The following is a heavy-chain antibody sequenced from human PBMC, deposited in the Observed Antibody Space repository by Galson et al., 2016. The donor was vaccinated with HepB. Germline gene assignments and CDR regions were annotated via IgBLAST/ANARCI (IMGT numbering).Heavy chain of an antibody. J-gene: IGHJ5*02. CDR1: GYSFTNYW. Sequence: QSGAEVKKPGESLKISCEGSGYSFTNYWIGWVRQMPGKGLEWMGIISPGDSNTGYSPSFQGQVTISVDKSINTASLQWSSLKASGTATYYCARLNDVYIGYDHFDPWGQGTLVIVSS. CDR3: ARLNDVYIGYDHFDP. D-gene: IGHD5-12*01. V-gene: IGHV5-51*01. CDR2: ISPGDSNT.